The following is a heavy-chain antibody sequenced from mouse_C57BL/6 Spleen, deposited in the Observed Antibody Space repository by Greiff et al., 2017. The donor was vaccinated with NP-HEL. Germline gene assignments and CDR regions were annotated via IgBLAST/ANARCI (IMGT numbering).Heavy chain of an antibody. CDR2: IDPNSGGT. J-gene: IGHJ2*01. CDR1: GYTFTSYW. Sequence: QVQLQQPGAELVKPGASVKLSCKASGYTFTSYWMHWVKQRPGRGLEWIGRIDPNSGGTKYNEKFKSQATLTVDKPSSTAYMQLSSLKSEESAVYYCAKQRNYFDYWGQGTTLTVSS. V-gene: IGHV1-72*01. D-gene: IGHD3-1*01. CDR3: AKQRNYFDY.